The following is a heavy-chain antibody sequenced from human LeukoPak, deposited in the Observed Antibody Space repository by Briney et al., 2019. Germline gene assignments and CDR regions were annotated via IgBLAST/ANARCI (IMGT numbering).Heavy chain of an antibody. J-gene: IGHJ4*02. D-gene: IGHD3-10*01. CDR3: ARFAGYYFDY. CDR2: IYHSGST. Sequence: SETLSLTCTVSGGSISSGGYYWSWIRQPPGKGLEWIGYIYHSGSTYYNPSLKSRVTISVDTSKNQFSLKLSSVTAADTAVYYCARFAGYYFDYWGQGTLVTVSS. V-gene: IGHV4-30-2*01. CDR1: GGSISSGGYY.